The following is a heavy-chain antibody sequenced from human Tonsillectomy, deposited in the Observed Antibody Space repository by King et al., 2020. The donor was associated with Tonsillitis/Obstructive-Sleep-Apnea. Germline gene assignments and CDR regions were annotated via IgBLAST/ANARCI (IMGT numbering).Heavy chain of an antibody. CDR1: GYTFTSHG. Sequence: QLVQSGAEVKKPGDSVKVSCKASGYTFTSHGFSWVRQAPGQGLEWMGWINTYNGKTNYAQKLQDRVTMTTDTSTSTAYMQVRSLRADDTAVYYCTRGCSGGRCPQWDYWGQGTLVTVSS. CDR3: TRGCSGGRCPQWDY. V-gene: IGHV1-18*01. D-gene: IGHD2-15*01. J-gene: IGHJ4*02. CDR2: INTYNGKT.